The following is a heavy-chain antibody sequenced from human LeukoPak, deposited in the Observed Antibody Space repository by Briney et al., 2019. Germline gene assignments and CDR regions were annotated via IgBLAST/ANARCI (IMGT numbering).Heavy chain of an antibody. V-gene: IGHV3-30-3*01. D-gene: IGHD3-22*01. CDR1: GFTFSSYA. Sequence: GGSLRLSCAASGFTFSSYAMRWVRQAPGKGLEWVAVISYDGSNKYYADSVKGRFTISRDNSKNTLYLQMNSLRAEDTAVYYCARDDSSGYYYASLDYWGQGTLVTVSS. J-gene: IGHJ4*02. CDR3: ARDDSSGYYYASLDY. CDR2: ISYDGSNK.